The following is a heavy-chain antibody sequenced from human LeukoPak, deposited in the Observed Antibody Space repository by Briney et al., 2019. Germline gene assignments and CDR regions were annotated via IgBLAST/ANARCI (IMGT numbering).Heavy chain of an antibody. D-gene: IGHD3-10*01. CDR3: AKNYGPGNAFYDS. CDR2: IDGSGHYI. V-gene: IGHV3-23*01. J-gene: IGHJ4*02. CDR1: GFSFSTYA. Sequence: GGSLRLSCAASGFSFSTYAMTWVRQAPGRGLEWVSAIDGSGHYIFYRDSVQGRFTISRDNSRKMLFLQMNTLTAEDSAVYYCAKNYGPGNAFYDSWGQGVLVTASS.